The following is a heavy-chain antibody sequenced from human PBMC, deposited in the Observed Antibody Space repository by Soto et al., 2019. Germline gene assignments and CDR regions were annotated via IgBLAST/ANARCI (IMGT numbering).Heavy chain of an antibody. CDR1: GFTFSDYP. Sequence: PVESLRLSCAASGFTFSDYPMNWARQAPGKGLEWVSSIRTISSAIYFADSVRGRFTISRDNARNSLYLQMTSLRDEDTAVYYCARETPSFDSWGQGTLVTVSS. V-gene: IGHV3-48*02. CDR3: ARETPSFDS. D-gene: IGHD2-15*01. J-gene: IGHJ4*02. CDR2: IRTISSAI.